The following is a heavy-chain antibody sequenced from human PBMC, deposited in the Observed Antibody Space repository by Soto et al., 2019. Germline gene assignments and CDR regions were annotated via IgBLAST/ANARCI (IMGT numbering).Heavy chain of an antibody. J-gene: IGHJ4*02. V-gene: IGHV3-33*01. CDR3: ARDPEISPYCSSTSCPYYFDY. CDR1: GFTFSSYG. D-gene: IGHD2-2*01. CDR2: IWYDGSNK. Sequence: GGSLRLSCAASGFTFSSYGMHWVRQAPGKGLEWVAVIWYDGSNKYYADSVKGRFTISRDNSKNTLYLQMNSLRAEDTAVYYCARDPEISPYCSSTSCPYYFDYWGQGTLVTVSS.